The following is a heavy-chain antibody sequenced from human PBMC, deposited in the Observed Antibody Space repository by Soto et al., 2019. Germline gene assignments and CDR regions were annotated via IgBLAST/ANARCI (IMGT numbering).Heavy chain of an antibody. D-gene: IGHD2-15*01. J-gene: IGHJ6*02. Sequence: GASVKVSCKASGYTFTSYGISWVRQAPGQGLEWMGWISAYNGNTNYAQKLQGRVTMTTDTSTSTAYMELRSLRSDDTAVYYCARSVVAVKWDYYYYYGKDVWGQGSTVTVS. CDR2: ISAYNGNT. V-gene: IGHV1-18*01. CDR3: ARSVVAVKWDYYYYYGKDV. CDR1: GYTFTSYG.